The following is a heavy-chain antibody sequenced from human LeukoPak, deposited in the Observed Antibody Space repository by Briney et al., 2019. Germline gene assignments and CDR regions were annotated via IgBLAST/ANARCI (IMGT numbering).Heavy chain of an antibody. J-gene: IGHJ4*02. CDR2: IYSGGST. CDR1: GFTVSSNY. Sequence: GGSLRLSCAASGFTVSSNYMNWVRQAPGKGLEWVSVIYSGGSTCYADSVRGRFTISRDISKNTLYLQMNSLRADDTAVYYCARAVAGLTDYWGQGTLVTVSS. CDR3: ARAVAGLTDY. V-gene: IGHV3-53*01. D-gene: IGHD3-10*01.